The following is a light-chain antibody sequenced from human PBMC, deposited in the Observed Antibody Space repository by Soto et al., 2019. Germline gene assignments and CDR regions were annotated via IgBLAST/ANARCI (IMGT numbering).Light chain of an antibody. CDR2: EGH. J-gene: IGLJ1*01. Sequence: QSVLAQPASVSGSPGQSITISCTGTSGFVGSFSLVSWYQQHPGKAPKGRISEGHRRPSGVPDRFSGSTSLNSTSLTISGLQADDEADYYCCLYIGTTTYVFGTGTKVTVL. CDR3: CLYIGTTTYV. V-gene: IGLV2-23*01. CDR1: SGFVGSFSL.